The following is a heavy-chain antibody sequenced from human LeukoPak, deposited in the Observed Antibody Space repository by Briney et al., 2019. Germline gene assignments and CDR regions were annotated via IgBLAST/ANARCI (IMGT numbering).Heavy chain of an antibody. CDR3: PRDSSGYSSGWEGGAFDI. D-gene: IGHD6-19*01. Sequence: SETLSLTCAVSGGSISSGGYSWSWLRQPPGKGLEWIGYIYHSGSTYYNPSLKSRVTISVDRSKNQFSLKLSSVTAADTAVYYCPRDSSGYSSGWEGGAFDIWGQGTMVTVSS. J-gene: IGHJ3*02. V-gene: IGHV4-30-2*01. CDR2: IYHSGST. CDR1: GGSISSGGYS.